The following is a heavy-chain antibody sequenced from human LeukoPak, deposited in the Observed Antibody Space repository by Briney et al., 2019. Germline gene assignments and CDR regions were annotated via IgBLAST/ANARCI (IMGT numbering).Heavy chain of an antibody. CDR2: ISSSGSTI. Sequence: PGGSLRLSCAASGFTFSSYEMNWVRQAPGKGLEWVSYISSSGSTIYYADSVKGRFTISRDNAKNSLHLQMNSLRAEDMAVYYCAIGGHGPIDYWGQGTLVTVSS. D-gene: IGHD4-23*01. CDR3: AIGGHGPIDY. CDR1: GFTFSSYE. V-gene: IGHV3-48*03. J-gene: IGHJ4*02.